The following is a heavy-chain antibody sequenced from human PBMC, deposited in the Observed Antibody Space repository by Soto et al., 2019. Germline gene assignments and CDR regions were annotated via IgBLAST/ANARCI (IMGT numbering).Heavy chain of an antibody. CDR1: GFTFSSYG. CDR3: AKDPGIAAAGGESWFDP. CDR2: ISYDGSNK. J-gene: IGHJ5*02. V-gene: IGHV3-30*18. D-gene: IGHD6-13*01. Sequence: QVQLVESGGGVVQPGRSLRLSCAASGFTFSSYGMHWVRQAPGKGLEWVAVISYDGSNKYYADSVKGRFTISRDNSKNTLYLQMNSLGAEDTAVYYCAKDPGIAAAGGESWFDPWGQGTLVTVSS.